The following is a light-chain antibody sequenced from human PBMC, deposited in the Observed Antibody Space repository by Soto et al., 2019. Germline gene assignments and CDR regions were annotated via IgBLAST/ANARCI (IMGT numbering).Light chain of an antibody. Sequence: QSVLTQPPSVSGAPGQRITISCTGSSSNIGAGYDVHWYRQRPGTAPKLLIFADTKRPSGVPDRFSGSKSGTSASLAITGLQAEDEADYYCQSYDSSLSGLYVFGTGTKVTVL. CDR3: QSYDSSLSGLYV. CDR1: SSNIGAGYD. V-gene: IGLV1-40*01. J-gene: IGLJ1*01. CDR2: ADT.